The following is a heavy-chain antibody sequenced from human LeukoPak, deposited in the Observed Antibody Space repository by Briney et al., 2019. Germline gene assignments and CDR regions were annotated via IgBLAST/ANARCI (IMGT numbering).Heavy chain of an antibody. CDR1: GYTFTAYS. V-gene: IGHV1-2*02. CDR3: ARDIASRYDP. CDR2: INPNSGAT. J-gene: IGHJ5*02. Sequence: ASVKVSCKASGYTFTAYSMHWVRQAPGQGLEWMGWINPNSGATEYAQKFQGRVTMTRDMSLSTAYMELRRLRSDDTAVYYCARDIASRYDPWGQGTLVTVFS. D-gene: IGHD2-15*01.